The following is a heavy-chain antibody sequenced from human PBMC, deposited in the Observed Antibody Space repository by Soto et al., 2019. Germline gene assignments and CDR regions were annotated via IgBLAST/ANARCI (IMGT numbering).Heavy chain of an antibody. Sequence: GGSMRLSCAASGFAFSSYWMSWFLQAPGKGLEWVANINQDVNEKYYADSVRGRFTISRDSAKNSLYLQMNSLRAEDTAVYYCVREGGGRSFDYWGQGTLVTVSS. D-gene: IGHD2-15*01. CDR1: GFAFSSYW. CDR2: INQDVNEK. V-gene: IGHV3-7*05. CDR3: VREGGGRSFDY. J-gene: IGHJ4*02.